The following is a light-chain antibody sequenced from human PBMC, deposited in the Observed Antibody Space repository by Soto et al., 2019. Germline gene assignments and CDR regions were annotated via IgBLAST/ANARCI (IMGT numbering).Light chain of an antibody. Sequence: EIVLTHSPDTLSLSPGETATLSCRASQTFIHNYLAWHQQKPGQTPSLLVYGASSRATGIPDRFSGGGSGTDFTLTISRLEPEDFAVYYCQQHGTSPITFGQGTRLEIK. CDR2: GAS. V-gene: IGKV3-20*01. CDR1: QTFIHNY. CDR3: QQHGTSPIT. J-gene: IGKJ5*01.